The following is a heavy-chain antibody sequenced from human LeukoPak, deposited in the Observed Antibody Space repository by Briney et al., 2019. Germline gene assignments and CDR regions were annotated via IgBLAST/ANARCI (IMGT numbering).Heavy chain of an antibody. CDR1: GFTFSTYG. J-gene: IGHJ4*02. CDR3: TRYNVGFES. CDR2: IRYDGSIK. V-gene: IGHV3-30*02. Sequence: AGGSLRLSCAASGFTFSTYGMHWVRQAPGKGLEWVAFIRYDGSIKYYADSVKGRFTISRDNSKNTLYLQMNSLRAEDTAVYYRTRYNVGFESWGQGTLVTVSS. D-gene: IGHD1-1*01.